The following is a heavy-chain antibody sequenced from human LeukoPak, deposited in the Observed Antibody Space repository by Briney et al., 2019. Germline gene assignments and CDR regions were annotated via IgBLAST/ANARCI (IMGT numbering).Heavy chain of an antibody. Sequence: ASVTVSCKTSGGTFIGSAITWVRQAPGQGLEWMGGIIPVLNITTYAQKFQGSVTITADTSTSTVYMELSSLRSEGTAVYYCARDQGLTAPPPYGLDVWGQGTTVIVSS. CDR2: IIPVLNIT. J-gene: IGHJ6*02. CDR1: GGTFIGSA. V-gene: IGHV1-69*10. CDR3: ARDQGLTAPPPYGLDV. D-gene: IGHD5-18*01.